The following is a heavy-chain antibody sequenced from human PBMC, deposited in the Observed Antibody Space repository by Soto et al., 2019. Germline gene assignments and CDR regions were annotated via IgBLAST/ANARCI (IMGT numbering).Heavy chain of an antibody. V-gene: IGHV4-31*03. CDR3: ARGVTMVRGVIHTPYFDY. CDR2: IYYSGST. D-gene: IGHD3-10*01. J-gene: IGHJ4*02. CDR1: GGSISSGGYY. Sequence: QVQLQESGPGLVKPSQTLSLTCTVSGGSISSGGYYWSWIRQHPGKGLEWIGYIYYSGSTYYNPSLTSRVTISVDTSKNQLSLKLSSVTAADTAVYYCARGVTMVRGVIHTPYFDYWGQGTLVTVSS.